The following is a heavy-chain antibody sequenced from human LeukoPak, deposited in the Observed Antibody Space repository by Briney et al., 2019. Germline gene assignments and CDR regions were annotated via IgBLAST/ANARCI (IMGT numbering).Heavy chain of an antibody. Sequence: ASVKVSCKASGYTFTGYYMHWVRQAPGQGLEWMGWINPNSGGTNYAQKFQGRVTMTRDTSISTAYLELSRLSSDDTAVYYCARGRQFGEPIPDYWGQGTLVTVSS. CDR2: INPNSGGT. V-gene: IGHV1-2*02. CDR3: ARGRQFGEPIPDY. J-gene: IGHJ4*02. CDR1: GYTFTGYY. D-gene: IGHD3-10*01.